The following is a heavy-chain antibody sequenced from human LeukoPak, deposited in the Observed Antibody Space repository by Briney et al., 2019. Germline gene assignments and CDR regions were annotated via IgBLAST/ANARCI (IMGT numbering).Heavy chain of an antibody. CDR3: ARDSASNFHRYPSSFDY. Sequence: SGTLSLTCAVSGGSISSSNWWSWVRQPPGKGLEWIGEIYHSGSTNYNPSLKSRVTISVDKSKNQFSLKLSSVTAADTAVYYCARDSASNFHRYPSSFDYWGQGTLVTVSS. V-gene: IGHV4-4*02. D-gene: IGHD2/OR15-2a*01. J-gene: IGHJ4*02. CDR1: GGSISSSNW. CDR2: IYHSGST.